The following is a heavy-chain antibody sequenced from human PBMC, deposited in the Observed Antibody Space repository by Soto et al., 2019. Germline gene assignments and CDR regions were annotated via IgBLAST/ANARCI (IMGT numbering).Heavy chain of an antibody. CDR2: IIPIFGTA. CDR1: GATFGSNP. Sequence: QVQLVQSGAEVKKPGSSVRFSCKALGATFGSNPISWWGQAPGQGLEWMGGIIPIFGTANYAQKFQGRVTITADESTSTAYMELSSLRSEDTAVYYCARDSAMTTVTDLAYWGQGTLVTVSS. D-gene: IGHD4-4*01. V-gene: IGHV1-69*01. J-gene: IGHJ4*02. CDR3: ARDSAMTTVTDLAY.